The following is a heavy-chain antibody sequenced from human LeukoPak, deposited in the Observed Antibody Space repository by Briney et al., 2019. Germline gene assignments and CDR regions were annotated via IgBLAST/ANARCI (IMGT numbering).Heavy chain of an antibody. CDR2: INHSGST. Sequence: SETLSLTCAVYGGSFSGYYWSWIRQPPGKGLEWIGEINHSGSTNYNPSLKSRVTISVDTSKNQFSLKLSSVTAADTAVYYCARGYGGNYENRGQGTLVTVSS. D-gene: IGHD4-23*01. CDR3: ARGYGGNYEN. CDR1: GGSFSGYY. V-gene: IGHV4-34*01. J-gene: IGHJ4*02.